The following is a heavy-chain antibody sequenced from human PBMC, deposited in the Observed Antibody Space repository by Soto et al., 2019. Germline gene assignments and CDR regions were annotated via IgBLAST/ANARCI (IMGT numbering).Heavy chain of an antibody. D-gene: IGHD5-18*01. V-gene: IGHV1-3*01. CDR1: EYTFTSYV. J-gene: IGHJ4*02. CDR3: AREGAIQLWLDDY. CDR2: INAGNGHT. Sequence: ASVKVSCKASEYTFTSYVMHWVRQAPGQSLEWIGWINAGNGHTKYSQKFQDRVTITRDTSANAAYMELSRLRSDDTAVYYCAREGAIQLWLDDYWGQGTLVTVSS.